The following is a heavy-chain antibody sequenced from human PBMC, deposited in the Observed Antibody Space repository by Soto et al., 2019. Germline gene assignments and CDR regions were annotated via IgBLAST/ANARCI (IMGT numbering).Heavy chain of an antibody. J-gene: IGHJ4*02. CDR2: IYYSGST. CDR1: GGSISSYY. D-gene: IGHD5-18*01. CDR3: ARRLSGYSYGYFDY. V-gene: IGHV4-59*08. Sequence: TSETLSLTCTVSGGSISSYYWSWIRQPPGKGLEWIGYIYYSGSTNYNPSLKSRVTISVDTSKNQFSLELSSVTAADTAVYYCARRLSGYSYGYFDYWGQGTLVTVSS.